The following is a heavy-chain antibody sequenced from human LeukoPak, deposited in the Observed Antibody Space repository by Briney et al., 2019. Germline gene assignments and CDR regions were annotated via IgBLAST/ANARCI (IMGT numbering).Heavy chain of an antibody. CDR1: GFTVSSNY. D-gene: IGHD3-22*01. CDR3: ARGGRDYYDSSGYYY. Sequence: GGSLRLSCAASGFTVSSNYMSWVRQAPGKGLEWVSVIYSGGSTYYADSVKGRFTISRDNSKNTLYLQMNSLRAEDTAVYYCARGGRDYYDSSGYYYWGQGTLVTVSS. V-gene: IGHV3-66*01. J-gene: IGHJ1*01. CDR2: IYSGGST.